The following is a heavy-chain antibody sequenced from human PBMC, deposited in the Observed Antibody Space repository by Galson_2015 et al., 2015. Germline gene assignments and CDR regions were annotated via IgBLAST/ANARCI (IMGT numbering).Heavy chain of an antibody. V-gene: IGHV3-48*02. CDR3: ARDTLAYYVSGSLIDY. D-gene: IGHD3-10*01. CDR2: ISGSSSTI. Sequence: SLRLSCAASGFTFSSHRMNWVRQSPGKGLEWVSYISGSSSTIYYADSVKGRFTISRDNAKNSLSLQMTSLRDEDTAVYYCARDTLAYYVSGSLIDYWGQGTLVTVSS. CDR1: GFTFSSHR. J-gene: IGHJ4*02.